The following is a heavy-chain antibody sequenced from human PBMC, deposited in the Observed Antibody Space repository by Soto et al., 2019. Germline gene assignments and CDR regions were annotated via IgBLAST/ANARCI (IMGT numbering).Heavy chain of an antibody. J-gene: IGHJ6*02. CDR1: GSTFSTND. CDR3: ARELDGMDV. CDR2: IYTGGST. V-gene: IGHV3-53*01. Sequence: XVSLRLSCAACGSTFSTNDKTWVRQAPGKGLEWVSIIYTGGSTYYADSVKGRFTISRDNSKNTLYLQMSSLRVEDTAVYYCARELDGMDVWGQGTTVTVS.